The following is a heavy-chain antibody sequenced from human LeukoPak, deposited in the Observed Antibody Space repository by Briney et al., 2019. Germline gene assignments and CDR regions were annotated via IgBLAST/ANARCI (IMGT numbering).Heavy chain of an antibody. CDR1: GGSISSYY. CDR2: IYYSGST. D-gene: IGHD6-6*01. J-gene: IGHJ6*03. Sequence: IPSETLSLTCTVSGGSISSYYWSWIRQPPGKGLEWIGYIYYSGSTNYNPSLKSRVTISVDTSKNQFSLKLSSVTAADTAVYYCARERSSSGPGYYYYYMDVWGKGTTVTVSS. CDR3: ARERSSSGPGYYYYYMDV. V-gene: IGHV4-59*01.